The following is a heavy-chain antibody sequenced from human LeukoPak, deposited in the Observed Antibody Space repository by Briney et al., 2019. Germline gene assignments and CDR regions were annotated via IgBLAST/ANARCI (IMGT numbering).Heavy chain of an antibody. CDR2: INHSGST. V-gene: IGHV4-34*01. CDR1: GGSFSGYY. CDR3: ARGKRCSSG. D-gene: IGHD6-19*01. Sequence: SETLSLTCAVYGGSFSGYYWSWIRQPPGKGLEWIGEINHSGSTNYNPSLKSRVTISVDTSKNQFSLKLSSVTAADTAVYYCARGKRCSSGWGQGTLVTVSS. J-gene: IGHJ4*02.